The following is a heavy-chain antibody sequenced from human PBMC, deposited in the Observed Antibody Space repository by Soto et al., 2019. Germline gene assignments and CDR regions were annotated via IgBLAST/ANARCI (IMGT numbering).Heavy chain of an antibody. V-gene: IGHV1-69*13. Sequence: SVKVSCKASGGTFSSYAISWVRQAPGQGLEWMGGIIPIFGTANYAQKFQGRVTITADESTSTAYMELSSLRSEDTAVYYCARDDTVTGYYDSVPWFDPWGQGTLVTVSS. CDR1: GGTFSSYA. D-gene: IGHD3-9*01. CDR3: ARDDTVTGYYDSVPWFDP. CDR2: IIPIFGTA. J-gene: IGHJ5*02.